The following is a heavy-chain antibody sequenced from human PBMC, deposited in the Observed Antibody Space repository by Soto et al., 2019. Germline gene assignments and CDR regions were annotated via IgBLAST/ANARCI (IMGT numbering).Heavy chain of an antibody. D-gene: IGHD2-15*01. V-gene: IGHV3-48*02. CDR3: ARDLRDHIVVVVAATPSDAFDI. J-gene: IGHJ3*02. Sequence: EVQLVESGGGLVQPGGSLRLSCAASGFTFSSYSMNWVRQAPGKGLEWVSYISSSSSTIYYADSVKGRFTISRDNAKNSLYLQMNSLRDEDTAVYYCARDLRDHIVVVVAATPSDAFDIWGQGTMVTVSS. CDR1: GFTFSSYS. CDR2: ISSSSSTI.